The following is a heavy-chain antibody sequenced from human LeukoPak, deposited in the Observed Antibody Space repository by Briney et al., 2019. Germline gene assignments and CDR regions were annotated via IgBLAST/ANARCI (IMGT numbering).Heavy chain of an antibody. Sequence: ASVKVSCKASGYTFTSYDINWVRQATGQGLEWMGWMNPNSGNTGYAQKFQGRVTMTRNTSISTAYMELSSLRSEDTAVYYCMSMVRGVTPPYYYYYMDVWGKGTTVTISS. CDR1: GYTFTSYD. D-gene: IGHD3-10*01. J-gene: IGHJ6*03. CDR3: MSMVRGVTPPYYYYYMDV. V-gene: IGHV1-8*01. CDR2: MNPNSGNT.